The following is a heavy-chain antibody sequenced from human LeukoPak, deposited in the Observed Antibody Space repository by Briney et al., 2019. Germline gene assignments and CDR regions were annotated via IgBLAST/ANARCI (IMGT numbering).Heavy chain of an antibody. CDR3: ARARPQLLWFGELYRLNYFDY. CDR1: GYTFTSYY. CDR2: INPSGGST. J-gene: IGHJ4*02. D-gene: IGHD3-10*01. V-gene: IGHV1-46*03. Sequence: EASVKVSCKASGYTFTSYYMHWVRQAPGQGLEWMGIINPSGGSTSYAQKFQGRVTMTRDTSTSTVYMELSSLRSEDTAVYYCARARPQLLWFGELYRLNYFDYWGQGTLVTVSS.